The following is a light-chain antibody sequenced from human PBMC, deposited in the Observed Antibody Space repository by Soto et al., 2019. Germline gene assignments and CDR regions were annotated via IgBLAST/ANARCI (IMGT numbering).Light chain of an antibody. CDR3: QQYGGSPRT. V-gene: IGKV3-20*01. CDR1: EIISRDY. CDR2: GAS. Sequence: EIVFTQSPGTLSLSPGQRATLSCRASEIISRDYLAWYQQRLGQAPRLLIYGASSGATGIPDRFSGSGSGPDFTLTISRLEPEDFAVYYCQQYGGSPRTFGQGTKV. J-gene: IGKJ1*01.